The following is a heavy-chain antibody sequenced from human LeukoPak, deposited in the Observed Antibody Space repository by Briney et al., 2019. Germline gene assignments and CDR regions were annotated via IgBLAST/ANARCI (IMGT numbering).Heavy chain of an antibody. CDR2: IHNSGRT. CDR3: ARHGTISSESYFDY. Sequence: SETLSLTCSVSGGSVSSYYWSWIRQSPGKGLECLGYIHNSGRTNYNPSLKSRVTGFVDTSKNQDSLRLSSVTGADTAVYYCARHGTISSESYFDYWGQGALVTVSS. D-gene: IGHD1-14*01. J-gene: IGHJ4*02. V-gene: IGHV4-59*08. CDR1: GGSVSSYY.